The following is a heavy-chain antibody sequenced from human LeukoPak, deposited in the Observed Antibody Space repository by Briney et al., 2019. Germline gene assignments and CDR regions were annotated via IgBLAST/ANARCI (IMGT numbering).Heavy chain of an antibody. CDR1: GGTFSSYA. Sequence: GASVKVSSKASGGTFSSYAISWVRQAPGQGLEWMGGIIPIFGTANYAQQFQGRVTITADESTSTAYMELSSLRSEDTAVYYCARLKLQYYYDSSGRGGYFDYWGQGTLVTVSS. CDR2: IIPIFGTA. V-gene: IGHV1-69*13. D-gene: IGHD3-22*01. J-gene: IGHJ4*02. CDR3: ARLKLQYYYDSSGRGGYFDY.